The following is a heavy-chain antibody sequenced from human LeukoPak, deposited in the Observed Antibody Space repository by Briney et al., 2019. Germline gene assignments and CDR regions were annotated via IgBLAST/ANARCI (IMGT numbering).Heavy chain of an antibody. D-gene: IGHD3-10*01. CDR1: GGSFSGYH. V-gene: IGHV4-34*01. CDR2: INHSGST. CDR3: ATVVRGALNWFDP. Sequence: PSETLSLTCDVYGGSFSGYHWSWIRQPPGKGLEWIGEINHSGSTNYNPSLKSRVTISVDTSKNQSSLKLSSVTAADTAVYYCATVVRGALNWFDPWGQGTLVTVSS. J-gene: IGHJ5*02.